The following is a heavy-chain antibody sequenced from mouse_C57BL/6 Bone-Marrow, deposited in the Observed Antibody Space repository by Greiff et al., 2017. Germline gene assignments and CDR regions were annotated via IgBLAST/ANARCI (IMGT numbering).Heavy chain of an antibody. CDR2: ISPGDGDT. J-gene: IGHJ3*01. D-gene: IGHD2-4*01. Sequence: VQLQESGAELVKPGASVKISCKASGYAFSSYWMNWVKQRPGKGLEWIGQISPGDGDTNYNGKFKGKATLPADKSSSTASMQLSSLTSEDSAVYFCARRSVYDYDGFAYWGQGTLVTVSA. CDR3: ARRSVYDYDGFAY. CDR1: GYAFSSYW. V-gene: IGHV1-80*01.